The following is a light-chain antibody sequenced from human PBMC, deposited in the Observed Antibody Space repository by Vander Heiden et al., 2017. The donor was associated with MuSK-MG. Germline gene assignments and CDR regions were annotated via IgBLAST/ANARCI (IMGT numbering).Light chain of an antibody. V-gene: IGKV1-8*01. CDR2: AAS. CDR3: QQDDSYPRT. CDR1: QGISSY. Sequence: AIRMTQSPSSFSASTGDRVTITCRASQGISSYLVWYQQNPWKAPKLLIYAASTLQSGVPSRFSGSGSETDFTLTISCLQSEDFTTYYCQQDDSYPRTFDQGTKVEIK. J-gene: IGKJ1*01.